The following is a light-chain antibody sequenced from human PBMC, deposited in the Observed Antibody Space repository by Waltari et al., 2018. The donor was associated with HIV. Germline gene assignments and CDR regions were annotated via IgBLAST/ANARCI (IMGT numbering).Light chain of an antibody. CDR3: QKYNSAPLIT. CDR1: QAISTF. J-gene: IGKJ3*01. V-gene: IGKV1-27*01. CDR2: AAS. Sequence: DIQMTQSPTSLSASVGYRVTITCRASQAISTFLAWYQQKPGKVPKLLISAASTLRSGVPSRFSGSGSGTDFTLTINGLQPEDVATYYCQKYNSAPLITFGPGTKVDI.